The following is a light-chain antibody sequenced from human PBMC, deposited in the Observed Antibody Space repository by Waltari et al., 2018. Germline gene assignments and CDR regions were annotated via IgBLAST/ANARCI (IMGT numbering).Light chain of an antibody. CDR3: SSYTTSTSYVV. CDR1: SSDVGDYRY. CDR2: EVS. Sequence: QSALTQPASVSGSPGQSITISCSGTSSDVGDYRYVPWYQQHPGKAPKLMMYEVSNRPSGVSNRFSGSKSGNTASLTISGLQAKDEADYYCSSYTTSTSYVVFGGGTKLTVL. J-gene: IGLJ2*01. V-gene: IGLV2-14*01.